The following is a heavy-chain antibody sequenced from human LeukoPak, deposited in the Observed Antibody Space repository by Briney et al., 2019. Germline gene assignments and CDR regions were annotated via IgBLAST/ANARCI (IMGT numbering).Heavy chain of an antibody. CDR3: ARAAAVTYFDY. CDR1: XFTFNTYG. V-gene: IGHV3-23*01. D-gene: IGHD4-23*01. CDR2: ISGSGGST. J-gene: IGHJ4*02. Sequence: GGSLRLSCAASXFTFNTYGMSWVRQAPGKGLEWVSAISGSGGSTYYADSVKGRFTISRDNSKNTLYLQMNSLRAEDTAVYYCARAAAVTYFDYWGQGTLVTVSS.